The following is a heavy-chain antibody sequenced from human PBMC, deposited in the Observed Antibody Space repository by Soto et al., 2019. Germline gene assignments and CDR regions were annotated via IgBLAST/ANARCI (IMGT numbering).Heavy chain of an antibody. CDR1: GDSISSYY. CDR2: LYYGRSA. Sequence: QVQLQESGPGLVKPSETLSLTCAVSGDSISSYYCMWIRQPPGKGLESIGYLYYGRSANYNPSLKSRVTLSVDTSTTQCSLTLSPMTAADTAVYYCALRSMAVVPEYWGQGTLVTVSS. D-gene: IGHD3-22*01. V-gene: IGHV4-59*01. CDR3: ALRSMAVVPEY. J-gene: IGHJ4*02.